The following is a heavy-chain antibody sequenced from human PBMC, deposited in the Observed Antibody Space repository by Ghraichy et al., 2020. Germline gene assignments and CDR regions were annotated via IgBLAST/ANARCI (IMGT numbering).Heavy chain of an antibody. Sequence: GGALRLSCAASGFAFSNSGMHWVRQAPGKGLDWVALITFDGGIRHYADSVGGRFIISRDNSKNTVYLEMTNVRADDSAVYFCAKEHGGQHMFKDWGQGTPVSVSS. V-gene: IGHV3-30*18. CDR1: GFAFSNSG. D-gene: IGHD2-21*01. CDR3: AKEHGGQHMFKD. CDR2: ITFDGGIR. J-gene: IGHJ4*02.